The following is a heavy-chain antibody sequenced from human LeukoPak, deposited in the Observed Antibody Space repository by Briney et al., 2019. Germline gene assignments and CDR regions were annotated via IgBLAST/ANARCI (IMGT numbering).Heavy chain of an antibody. D-gene: IGHD4-23*01. CDR2: ISGSGGNT. CDR1: GFTFSSYA. V-gene: IGHV3-23*01. CDR3: AKDQYGGNPQYYFDY. J-gene: IGHJ4*02. Sequence: PGGSLRLSCAASGFTFSSYAMSWVRQAPGKGLDWVSAISGSGGNTYYADSVKGRFTISRDNSKNTLYLQMNSLRAEDTAVCYCAKDQYGGNPQYYFDYWGQGTLVTASS.